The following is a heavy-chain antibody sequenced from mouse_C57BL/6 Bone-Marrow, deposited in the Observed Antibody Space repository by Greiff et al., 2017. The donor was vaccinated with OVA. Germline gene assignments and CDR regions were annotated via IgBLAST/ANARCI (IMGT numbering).Heavy chain of an antibody. CDR2: IYPGDVDT. V-gene: IGHV1-82*01. D-gene: IGHD2-4*01. Sequence: QVQLQQSGAELARPGASVKISCKASGYAFTNSWMNWVKQRPGKGLEWIGRIYPGDVDTNYNGNFKGKATLTADKSSSTAYMQLSSLTSEDSAVYFCAREDDYDWYFDVWGTGTTVTVSS. CDR1: GYAFTNSW. CDR3: AREDDYDWYFDV. J-gene: IGHJ1*03.